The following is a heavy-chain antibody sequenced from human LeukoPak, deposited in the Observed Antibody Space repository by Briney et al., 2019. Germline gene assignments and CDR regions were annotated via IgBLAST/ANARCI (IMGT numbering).Heavy chain of an antibody. Sequence: ASVKVSCKASGYTFSNYAIHWVRQAPGQGLEWMGWINAGNGDTKYSQKFQGRVTITRDTSASTAYMELSSLRSEDTAVYYCARPYDGSGYPDYWGQGTLVTVSS. CDR1: GYTFSNYA. J-gene: IGHJ4*02. D-gene: IGHD3-22*01. V-gene: IGHV1-3*01. CDR3: ARPYDGSGYPDY. CDR2: INAGNGDT.